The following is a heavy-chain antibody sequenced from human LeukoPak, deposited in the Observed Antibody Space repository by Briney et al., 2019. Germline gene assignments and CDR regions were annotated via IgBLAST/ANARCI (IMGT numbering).Heavy chain of an antibody. Sequence: ASVKVSCKASGYTFSSYYMHWVRQAPGQGLEWMGIINPSGGGTSYAQKFQGRVTMTRDLSTSTVYMDLSSLRSEDTAVYYCARDYYGSGSYYKGTYAFDIWGQGTMVTVSS. J-gene: IGHJ3*02. CDR3: ARDYYGSGSYYKGTYAFDI. D-gene: IGHD3-10*01. V-gene: IGHV1-46*01. CDR1: GYTFSSYY. CDR2: INPSGGGT.